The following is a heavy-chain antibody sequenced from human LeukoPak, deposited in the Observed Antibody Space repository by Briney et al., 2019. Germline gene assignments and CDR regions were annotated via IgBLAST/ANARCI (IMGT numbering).Heavy chain of an antibody. V-gene: IGHV3-9*01. J-gene: IGHJ1*01. CDR1: GFTFDDYA. D-gene: IGHD3-22*01. CDR2: ISWNSGSI. CDR3: AKGISPYYYDSSGYTYFQH. Sequence: PGRSLRLSCAASGFTFDDYAMHWVRQAPGKGLEWVSGISWNSGSIGYADSVKGRFTISRDNAKNSLYLQMNSLRAEDTALYYCAKGISPYYYDSSGYTYFQHWGQGTLVTVSS.